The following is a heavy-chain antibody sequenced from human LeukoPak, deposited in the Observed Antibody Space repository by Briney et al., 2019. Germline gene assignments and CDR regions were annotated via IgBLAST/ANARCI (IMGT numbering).Heavy chain of an antibody. CDR3: AKDILYSYRSGFDY. J-gene: IGHJ4*02. CDR2: ISWNSGSI. V-gene: IGHV3-9*01. Sequence: GGSLRLSCAASGFTFDAYAMPWVRQAPGKGLEWVSGISWNSGSIVYADSVKGRFTISRDNAKNSLHLQMNSLRAEAPALYYFAKDILYSYRSGFDYWGQGTLVTVSS. CDR1: GFTFDAYA. D-gene: IGHD5-18*01.